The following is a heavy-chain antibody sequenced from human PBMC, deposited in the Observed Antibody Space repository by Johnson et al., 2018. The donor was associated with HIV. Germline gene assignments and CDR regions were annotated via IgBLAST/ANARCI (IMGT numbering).Heavy chain of an antibody. D-gene: IGHD6-6*01. V-gene: IGHV3-11*04. J-gene: IGHJ3*01. CDR3: ASEVEYSILGGV. Sequence: QMLLVESGGGWVKPGGSLRLSCAASRFTFSDYYMTWIRPAPGQGLEWVSYLRSSGTTIYSADSVKVRFTISRDNAKNSLYLQMNNLRVEDTAVYYCASEVEYSILGGVWGQGTMVTVSS. CDR1: RFTFSDYY. CDR2: LRSSGTTI.